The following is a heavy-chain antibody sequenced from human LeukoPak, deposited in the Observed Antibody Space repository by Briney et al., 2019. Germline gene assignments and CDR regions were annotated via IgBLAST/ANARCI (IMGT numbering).Heavy chain of an antibody. D-gene: IGHD6-13*01. CDR3: ARDLSRGYSSSWFRY. V-gene: IGHV1-2*06. Sequence: ASVKVSCKASGGTFSSYAISWVRQAPGQALEWMGRINPNSGGTDYAQKFQGRVTMTRDTSISTAYMELSRLRSDDTAVYYCARDLSRGYSSSWFRYWGQGTLVTVSS. J-gene: IGHJ4*02. CDR1: GGTFSSYA. CDR2: INPNSGGT.